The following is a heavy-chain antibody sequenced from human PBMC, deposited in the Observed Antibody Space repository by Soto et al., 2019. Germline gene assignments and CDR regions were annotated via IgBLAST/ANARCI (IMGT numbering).Heavy chain of an antibody. J-gene: IGHJ4*02. D-gene: IGHD2-2*01. CDR2: INHSGST. CDR1: GGSFSGYY. CDR3: AGVVVPAAIDY. Sequence: QVQLQQWGAGLLKPSETLSLTCAVYGGSFSGYYWSWIRQPRGKGLEWIGEINHSGSTNYNPSLKSRVTISVDTSKNQFTLKLSSVTAADTGVYYCAGVVVPAAIDYWGQGTLVTVSS. V-gene: IGHV4-34*01.